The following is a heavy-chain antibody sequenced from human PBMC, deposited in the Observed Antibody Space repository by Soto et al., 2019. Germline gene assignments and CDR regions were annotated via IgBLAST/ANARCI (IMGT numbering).Heavy chain of an antibody. CDR1: GYTFTGYY. V-gene: IGHV1-2*02. CDR3: ARARYYGSGTLVMDV. Sequence: ASVKVSCKASGYTFTGYYMRWVRQAPGQGLEWMGWINPNSGGTNYAQKFQGRVTMTRDTSISTAYMELSRLRSDDTAVYYCARARYYGSGTLVMDVWGQGTTVTVSS. D-gene: IGHD3-10*01. J-gene: IGHJ6*02. CDR2: INPNSGGT.